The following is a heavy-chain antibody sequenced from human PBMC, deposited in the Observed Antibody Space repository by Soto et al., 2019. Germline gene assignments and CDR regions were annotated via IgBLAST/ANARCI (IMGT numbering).Heavy chain of an antibody. J-gene: IGHJ5*02. CDR3: ASSTPNTPYCSGGSCYSGTWFDP. CDR1: GGSISSYY. Sequence: LSLTCTVSGGSISSYYWSWIRQPAGKGLEWIGRIYTSGSTNYNPSLKSRVTMSVDTSKNQFSLKLSSVTAADTAVYYCASSTPNTPYCSGGSCYSGTWFDPWGQGTLVTVS. CDR2: IYTSGST. D-gene: IGHD2-15*01. V-gene: IGHV4-4*07.